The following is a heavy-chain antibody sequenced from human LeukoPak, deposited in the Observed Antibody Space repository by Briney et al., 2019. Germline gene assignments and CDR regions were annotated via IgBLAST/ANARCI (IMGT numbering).Heavy chain of an antibody. D-gene: IGHD5-24*01. V-gene: IGHV1-2*02. CDR2: IKADSGDT. CDR3: TRIGDGYPY. CDR1: GYIFTAYY. Sequence: ASVKVSSKASGYIFTAYYPHWVRQAPGQGPEWMGWIKADSGDTNYARKFQGRVTMTRDTSITTVYMELSSLTSDDTAVYYCTRIGDGYPYWGQGSLVTVSS. J-gene: IGHJ4*02.